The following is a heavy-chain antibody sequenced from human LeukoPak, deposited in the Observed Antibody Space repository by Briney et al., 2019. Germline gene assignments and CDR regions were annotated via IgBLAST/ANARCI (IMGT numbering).Heavy chain of an antibody. V-gene: IGHV1-8*03. CDR3: ARGQDSSGTYYFDY. Sequence: ASVKVSCKASGGTFSSYAINWVRQATGQGLEWMGWMNPNSGNTGYAQKFQGRVTITRNTSISTAYMELSSLRSEDTAVYYCARGQDSSGTYYFDYWGQGTLVTVSS. D-gene: IGHD6-19*01. CDR2: MNPNSGNT. CDR1: GGTFSSYA. J-gene: IGHJ4*02.